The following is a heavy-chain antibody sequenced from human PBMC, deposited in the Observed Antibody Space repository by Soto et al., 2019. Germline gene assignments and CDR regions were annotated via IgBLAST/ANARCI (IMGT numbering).Heavy chain of an antibody. V-gene: IGHV3-23*01. D-gene: IGHD7-27*01. CDR1: GFTFSNYA. CDR3: STGRQMGY. J-gene: IGHJ4*02. Sequence: EVQVLASGGDLVQPGGSLRLSCAASGFTFSNYAMTWVRQAPGKGLEWVSTISGSGDSIYYADSVKGRFTISRDNSKNTLYLQMNSLRADDWAVYYCSTGRQMGYWGQGTLVSVSS. CDR2: ISGSGDSI.